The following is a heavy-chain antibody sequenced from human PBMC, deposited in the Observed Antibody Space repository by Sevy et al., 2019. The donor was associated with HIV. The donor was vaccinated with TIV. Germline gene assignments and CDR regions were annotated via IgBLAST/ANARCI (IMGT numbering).Heavy chain of an antibody. D-gene: IGHD6-19*01. J-gene: IGHJ3*02. V-gene: IGHV3-30-3*01. CDR2: ISYDGSNK. CDR1: GFTFSSYA. Sequence: GGSLRLSCAASGFTFSSYAMHWVRQAPGKGLEWVAVISYDGSNKYYADSVKGRFTISRDNSKNTLYLQMNSLRAEDTAVYYCARSIAVAGPDAFDIWGQGTMLTVSS. CDR3: ARSIAVAGPDAFDI.